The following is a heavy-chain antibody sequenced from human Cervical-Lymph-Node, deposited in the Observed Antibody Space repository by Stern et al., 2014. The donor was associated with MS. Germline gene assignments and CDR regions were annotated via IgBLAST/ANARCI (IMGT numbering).Heavy chain of an antibody. CDR1: GYTFTSYD. CDR3: ASSTSSAHYYYYGMDV. CDR2: MNPNSGET. Sequence: QMQLVQSGAEVKKPGASVKVSCKASGYTFTSYDINWGRPAPGQGLEWMGWMNPNSGETGYPQKFQGRVTMTRNTSISTAYMELSSLRSEDTAVYYCASSTSSAHYYYYGMDVWGQGTTVTVSS. V-gene: IGHV1-8*01. J-gene: IGHJ6*02. D-gene: IGHD6-19*01.